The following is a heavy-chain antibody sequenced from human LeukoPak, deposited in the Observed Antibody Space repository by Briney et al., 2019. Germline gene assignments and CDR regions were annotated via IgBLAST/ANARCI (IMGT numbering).Heavy chain of an antibody. V-gene: IGHV1-18*01. CDR2: SSAYNGNT. D-gene: IGHD2/OR15-2a*01. Sequence: ASVKVSCKASGYTFTSYGISWVRQAPGQGLEGMGWSSAYNGNTNSAQKFQGRVTMTTETSTSTAYMELRSLRSDDTAVYYCARGRLYGHPFDYWGQGTLVTVSS. CDR1: GYTFTSYG. J-gene: IGHJ4*02. CDR3: ARGRLYGHPFDY.